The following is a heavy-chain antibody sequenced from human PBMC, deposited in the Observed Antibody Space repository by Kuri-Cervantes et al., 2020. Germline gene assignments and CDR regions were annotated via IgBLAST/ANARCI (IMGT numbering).Heavy chain of an antibody. CDR1: GGSISSYC. Sequence: ESLKISCTVSGGSISSYCWSWIRQPPGKGLEWIGYIYYSGSTNYNPSLKGRVTISVDTSKNQFSLKLSSVTAADTAVYYCARASFRQWLVPGYFDYWGQGTLVTVSS. CDR2: IYYSGST. J-gene: IGHJ4*02. V-gene: IGHV4-59*01. D-gene: IGHD6-19*01. CDR3: ARASFRQWLVPGYFDY.